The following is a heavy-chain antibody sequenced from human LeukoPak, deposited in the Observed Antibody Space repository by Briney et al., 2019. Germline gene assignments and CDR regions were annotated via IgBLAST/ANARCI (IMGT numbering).Heavy chain of an antibody. CDR3: ARRVRGVNDAFNI. J-gene: IGHJ3*02. V-gene: IGHV4-39*02. CDR2: IYYSGST. Sequence: SETLSLTCTVSGGSISSSSYYWGWIRQPPGKGLEWIGSIYYSGSTYYNPSLKSRVTISVDTSKNHFSLRLSSVTAADTAVYFCARRVRGVNDAFNIWGQGTMVTVSS. CDR1: GGSISSSSYY. D-gene: IGHD3-10*01.